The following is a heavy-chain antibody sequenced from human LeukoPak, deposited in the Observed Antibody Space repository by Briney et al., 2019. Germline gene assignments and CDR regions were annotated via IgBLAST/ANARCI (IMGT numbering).Heavy chain of an antibody. D-gene: IGHD1-1*01. V-gene: IGHV4-4*02. CDR2: IYHSGST. Sequence: PSRTLSLTCAVSGGSISSGNWWTWVRQPPGKGLDWIREIYHSGSTNYNQSLKSRVTISVDKSKNQFSLELTTLTAEDTAVYFCARIGNYYFDYWGQGTLVSVSS. CDR3: ARIGNYYFDY. CDR1: GGSISSGNW. J-gene: IGHJ4*02.